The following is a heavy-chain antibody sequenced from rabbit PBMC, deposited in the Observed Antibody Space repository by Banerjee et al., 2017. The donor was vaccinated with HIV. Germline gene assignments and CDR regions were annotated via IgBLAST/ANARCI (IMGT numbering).Heavy chain of an antibody. CDR2: IDAGSSGST. Sequence: QEQLVESGGGLVTPGGTLTLTCKAPGIDFSRYYMCWVRQAPGKGLEWIGCIDAGSSGSTNYASWAKGRFTISRTSSTTVTLQMTSLTAADTATYFCATGYSTITYYKLWGQGTLVTVS. CDR3: ATGYSTITYYKL. J-gene: IGHJ4*01. D-gene: IGHD7-1*01. V-gene: IGHV1S45*01. CDR1: GIDFSRYY.